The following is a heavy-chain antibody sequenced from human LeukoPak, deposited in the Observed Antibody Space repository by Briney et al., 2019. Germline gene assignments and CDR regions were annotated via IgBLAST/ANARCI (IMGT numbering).Heavy chain of an antibody. CDR2: IDPGDSDT. V-gene: IGHV5-51*01. Sequence: GESLKISCKGSGYSFTSYWIGWVRQMTGEGLEWMGIIDPGDSDTRYSPSFQGQVTISADKSISTAYLQWSSLKASDTAMYYCARATNFDWSNHYFDFWGQGTLVTVSS. D-gene: IGHD3-9*01. CDR3: ARATNFDWSNHYFDF. CDR1: GYSFTSYW. J-gene: IGHJ4*02.